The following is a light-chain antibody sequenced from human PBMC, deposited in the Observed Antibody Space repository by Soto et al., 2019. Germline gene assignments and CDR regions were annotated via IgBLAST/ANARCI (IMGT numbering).Light chain of an antibody. Sequence: SVLTQPPSVSGALGQRVTISCTGITSNIGAGYGVHWYQLLPGTAPKLLIYGDNNRPSGVPDRFSGSKSGTSASLAIIRLQAEDEGDYYCQSYDLSLRNYVFGSGTKVTVL. J-gene: IGLJ1*01. CDR3: QSYDLSLRNYV. CDR1: TSNIGAGYG. CDR2: GDN. V-gene: IGLV1-40*01.